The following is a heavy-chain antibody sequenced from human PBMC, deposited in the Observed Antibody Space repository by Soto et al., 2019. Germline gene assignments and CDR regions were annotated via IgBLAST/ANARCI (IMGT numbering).Heavy chain of an antibody. Sequence: ASVKVSCKASGYTFTGYYMHWVRQAPGQGLEWMGWINPNSGGTNYAQKFQGWVTMTRDTSISTAYMELSRLRSDDTAVYYCARGLRDYGDYYFFDYWGQGTLVTVSS. CDR2: INPNSGGT. J-gene: IGHJ4*02. D-gene: IGHD4-17*01. CDR1: GYTFTGYY. V-gene: IGHV1-2*04. CDR3: ARGLRDYGDYYFFDY.